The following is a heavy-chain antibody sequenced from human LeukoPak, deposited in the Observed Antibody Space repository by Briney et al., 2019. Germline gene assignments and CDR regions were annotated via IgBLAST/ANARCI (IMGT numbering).Heavy chain of an antibody. CDR2: INHSGST. D-gene: IGHD3-22*01. Sequence: SSETLSLTCAVYGGSFSGYYWSWIRQPPGKGLDWIGEINHSGSTNYNPSLKSRVTISVDTSKNQFSLKLSSVTAADTAVYYCARGRRGERYYYDSSGYYFDYWGQGTLVTVSS. J-gene: IGHJ4*02. V-gene: IGHV4-34*01. CDR1: GGSFSGYY. CDR3: ARGRRGERYYYDSSGYYFDY.